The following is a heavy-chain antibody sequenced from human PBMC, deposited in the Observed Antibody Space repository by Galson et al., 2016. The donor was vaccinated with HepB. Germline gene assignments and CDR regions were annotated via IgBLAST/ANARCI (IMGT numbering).Heavy chain of an antibody. D-gene: IGHD2-15*01. CDR3: AKDGIMVAANPYHLHY. J-gene: IGHJ4*02. CDR2: ITSSGGNT. CDR1: GFTFTRYA. V-gene: IGHV3-23*01. Sequence: SLRLSCAASGFTFTRYAMTWVRQAPGKGLEWVSSITSSGGNTYYTDSVKGRFTISRDNSQNTLLLQMNSLRAEDTAVYYCAKDGIMVAANPYHLHYWGQGTPLTVSS.